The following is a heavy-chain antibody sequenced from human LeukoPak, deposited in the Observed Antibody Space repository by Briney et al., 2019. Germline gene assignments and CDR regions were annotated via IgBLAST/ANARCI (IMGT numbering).Heavy chain of an antibody. D-gene: IGHD3-10*01. CDR2: IIPIFGTA. CDR1: GGTFSSYA. J-gene: IGHJ4*02. Sequence: ASVKVSCKASGGTFSSYAISWVRQAPGQGLEWMGGIIPIFGTANYAQKFQGRVTITTDESTSTAYMELSSLRSEDTAVYYCVRDRGDESYFDYWAREPWSPSPQ. CDR3: VRDRGDESYFDY. V-gene: IGHV1-69*05.